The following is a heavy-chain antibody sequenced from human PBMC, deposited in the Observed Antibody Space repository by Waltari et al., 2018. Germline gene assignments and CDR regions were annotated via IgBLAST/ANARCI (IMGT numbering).Heavy chain of an antibody. CDR2: MNPNSGNT. V-gene: IGHV1-8*03. D-gene: IGHD6-13*01. CDR1: GYTFTSYD. Sequence: QVQLVQSGAEVKKPGASVKVSCKASGYTFTSYDINWVRQATGQGLEWMGWMNPNSGNTGYAQKFQGRVTITRNTSISTAYMELSSLRSEDTGIAAAGWVYYYYGMDVWGQGTTVTVSS. J-gene: IGHJ6*02. CDR3: GWVYYYYGMDV.